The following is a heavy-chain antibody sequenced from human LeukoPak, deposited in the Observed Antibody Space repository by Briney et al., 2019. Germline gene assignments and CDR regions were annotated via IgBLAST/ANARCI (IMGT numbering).Heavy chain of an antibody. D-gene: IGHD6-6*01. V-gene: IGHV3-23*01. J-gene: IGHJ4*02. CDR1: GFTFSSYA. CDR2: ISGGGDTT. Sequence: GGSLRLSCSASGFTFSSYAMSWVRQAPGKGLEWVSGISGGGDTTYTADSVKGRFTISRDNSKNTVSLHMDSLRVEDTAVYYCAGISYSGTWPVGYWGQGTLVTV. CDR3: AGISYSGTWPVGY.